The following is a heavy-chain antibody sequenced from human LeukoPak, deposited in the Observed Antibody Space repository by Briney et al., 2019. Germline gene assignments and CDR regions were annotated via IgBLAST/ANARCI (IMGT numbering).Heavy chain of an antibody. Sequence: GGSLRLSCAASGFTFSTYSMNWVRQAPGKGLEWVASISSSSNDIYYADSLKGRFTISRDNAKNALYLQLNSLRVEDTAVYYCAKDPWGSRVYWGQGTLVTVSS. CDR1: GFTFSTYS. J-gene: IGHJ4*02. CDR2: ISSSSNDI. V-gene: IGHV3-21*06. D-gene: IGHD7-27*01. CDR3: AKDPWGSRVY.